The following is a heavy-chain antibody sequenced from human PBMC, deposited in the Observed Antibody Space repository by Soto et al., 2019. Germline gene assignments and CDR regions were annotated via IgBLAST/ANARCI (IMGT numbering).Heavy chain of an antibody. Sequence: QVQLVQSGAEVKKPGSSVKVSCKASGGTFSSYTISWVRQAPGQGLEGMGRIIPILGIANYAQKFQGRLTITADKATSTAYMELSSLRSEDTAVYYCARAYYGGKGRYDYWGQGTLVTVSS. J-gene: IGHJ4*02. D-gene: IGHD4-17*01. CDR2: IIPILGIA. CDR3: ARAYYGGKGRYDY. CDR1: GGTFSSYT. V-gene: IGHV1-69*02.